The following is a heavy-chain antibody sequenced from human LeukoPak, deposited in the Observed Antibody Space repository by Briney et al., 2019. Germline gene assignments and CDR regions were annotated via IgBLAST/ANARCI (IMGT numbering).Heavy chain of an antibody. J-gene: IGHJ4*02. CDR1: GFTFGDYA. CDR3: AKSQDYYDFWSGYFDY. CDR2: IRYDGSNK. Sequence: PGGSLRLSCTASGFTFGDYAMHWVRQAPGKGLEWVAFIRYDGSNKYYADSVKGRFTISRDNSKNMVYLQMNSLRAEDTAVYYCAKSQDYYDFWSGYFDYWGQGTLVTVSS. V-gene: IGHV3-30*02. D-gene: IGHD3-3*01.